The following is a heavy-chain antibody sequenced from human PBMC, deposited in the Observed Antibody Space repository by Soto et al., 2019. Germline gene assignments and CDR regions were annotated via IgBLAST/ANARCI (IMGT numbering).Heavy chain of an antibody. CDR3: ALTYYGSGSYYNVRWFDP. D-gene: IGHD3-10*01. CDR2: IYWDDDK. CDR1: GFSLSTSGVG. V-gene: IGHV2-5*02. Sequence: QITLKESGPTLVKPTQTLTLTCTFSGFSLSTSGVGVGWIRQPPGKALEWLALIYWDDDKRYSPSLKSRLTXXKXXSKTQVVLTMTNMDPVDTATYYCALTYYGSGSYYNVRWFDPWGQGTLVTVSS. J-gene: IGHJ5*02.